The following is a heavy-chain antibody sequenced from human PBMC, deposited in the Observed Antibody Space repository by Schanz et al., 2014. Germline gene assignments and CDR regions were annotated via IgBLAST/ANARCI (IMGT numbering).Heavy chain of an antibody. CDR2: INSVGSNT. D-gene: IGHD2-15*01. CDR1: GFTFSSHW. Sequence: EVQLVQSGGGLVQPGGSLRLSCAASGFTFSSHWMHWVRQDPGKGLVWVARINSVGSNTDYADSVTGRFTISRDNAKNTLYLQMNTLRAEDTTVNDGARKMKLGVYGGRGHDSLDIWGQGTMVTVSS. V-gene: IGHV3-74*01. J-gene: IGHJ3*02. CDR3: ARKMKLGVYGGRGHDSLDI.